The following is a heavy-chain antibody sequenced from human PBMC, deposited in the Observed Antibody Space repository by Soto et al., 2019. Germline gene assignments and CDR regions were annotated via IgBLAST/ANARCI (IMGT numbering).Heavy chain of an antibody. CDR3: ARDLGVALASLTLDF. Sequence: GGSLRLSCAAPGFTLSIYSMNWVRQAPGKGLEWVADITTSSSFRFYADSVEGRFTISRDDAKNSIYLQMNSLRAEDTGVYYCARDLGVALASLTLDFWGRGTLVTVSS. CDR1: GFTLSIYS. V-gene: IGHV3-21*01. CDR2: ITTSSSFR. J-gene: IGHJ4*02. D-gene: IGHD2-15*01.